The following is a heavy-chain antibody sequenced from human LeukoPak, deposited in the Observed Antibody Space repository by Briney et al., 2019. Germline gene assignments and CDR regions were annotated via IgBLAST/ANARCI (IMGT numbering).Heavy chain of an antibody. J-gene: IGHJ5*02. V-gene: IGHV3-74*01. CDR1: GFTLSSYW. CDR2: ISSDGSST. CDR3: TRVPVGSNGWFDP. D-gene: IGHD4-23*01. Sequence: GGSLRLSCAASGFTLSSYWMHWVRQAPGEGLVWVSRISSDGSSTTYADSVKGRFTISRDNAMNTAYLQMNSLRVEDTAVYYCTRVPVGSNGWFDPWGQGTLVTVSS.